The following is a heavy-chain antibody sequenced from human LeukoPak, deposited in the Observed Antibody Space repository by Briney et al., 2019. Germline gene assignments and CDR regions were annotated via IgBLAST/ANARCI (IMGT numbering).Heavy chain of an antibody. CDR3: ARDRGGVAARSSDDY. CDR2: ISPRGDIT. J-gene: IGHJ4*02. CDR1: GFSFRSHG. V-gene: IGHV3-23*01. D-gene: IGHD2-15*01. Sequence: GGSLRLSCAASGFSFRSHGMNWVRQAPGKGLEWVSGISPRGDITYYKDSVRGRFTISRDNFKNTVSLQLNSLRAEDTAVYYCARDRGGVAARSSDDYWGQGTLVTVSS.